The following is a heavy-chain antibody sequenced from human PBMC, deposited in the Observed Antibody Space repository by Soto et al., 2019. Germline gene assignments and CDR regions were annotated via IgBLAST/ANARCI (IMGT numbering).Heavy chain of an antibody. CDR2: ISYDGSNK. V-gene: IGHV3-30*18. D-gene: IGHD6-25*01. Sequence: HPGGSLSLSCAASGFTFSSYGMHWVRQAPGKGLEWVAVISYDGSNKYYADSVKGRFTISRDNSKNTLYLQMNSLRAEDTAVYYCAKDLRESSGCAGACEIWGQGTMVTVSS. CDR3: AKDLRESSGCAGACEI. CDR1: GFTFSSYG. J-gene: IGHJ3*02.